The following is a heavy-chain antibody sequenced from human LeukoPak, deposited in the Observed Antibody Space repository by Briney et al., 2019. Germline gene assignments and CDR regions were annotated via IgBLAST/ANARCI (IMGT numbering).Heavy chain of an antibody. CDR1: GGSFSGYY. CDR2: INHSGST. J-gene: IGHJ4*01. Sequence: SETLSLTCAVYGGSFSGYYWSWIRQPPGKGLEWIGEINHSGSTNYNPSLKSRVTISVDTSKNQFSLKLSSVTAADTAVYYCGRGPADKGGSSGYNLRGYYFDYGGKEP. CDR3: GRGPADKGGSSGYNLRGYYFDY. D-gene: IGHD6-13*01. V-gene: IGHV4-34*01.